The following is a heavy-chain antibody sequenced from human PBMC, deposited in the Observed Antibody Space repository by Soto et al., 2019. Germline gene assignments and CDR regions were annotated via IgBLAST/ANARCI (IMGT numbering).Heavy chain of an antibody. V-gene: IGHV4-31*03. CDR1: GGSISSGGYY. Sequence: KASETLSLTCTVSGGSISSGGYYWSWIRQHPGKGLEWIGYIYYSGSTYYNPSLKSRVTISVDTSKNQFSLKLSSVTAADTAVYYCARDGIGNTGYSGSLSGMDVWGQGTTVTV. CDR2: IYYSGST. J-gene: IGHJ6*02. CDR3: ARDGIGNTGYSGSLSGMDV. D-gene: IGHD6-13*01.